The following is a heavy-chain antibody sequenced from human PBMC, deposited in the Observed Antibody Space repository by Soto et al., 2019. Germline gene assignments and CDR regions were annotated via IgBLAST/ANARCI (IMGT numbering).Heavy chain of an antibody. D-gene: IGHD2-15*01. CDR3: ARDAAVPGESDRFDY. CDR1: GDSVTTNHW. Sequence: SETLSLTCAVSGDSVTTNHWWSWVRQAPGKGLEWIGEAYHNGLTNYNPSLKSRVTMSVDTSKNQFSLKLTSVTAADTAIYYCARDAAVPGESDRFDYWGQGPVATVSS. CDR2: AYHNGLT. V-gene: IGHV4-4*02. J-gene: IGHJ4*02.